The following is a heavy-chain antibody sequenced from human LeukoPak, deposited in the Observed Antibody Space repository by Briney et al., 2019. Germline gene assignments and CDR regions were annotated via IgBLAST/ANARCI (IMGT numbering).Heavy chain of an antibody. D-gene: IGHD4-17*01. J-gene: IGHJ6*03. Sequence: GGSLRLSCAASGFTFSTYGIHWVRQAPGKGPEWVAFRRDDGTNKWYADSVKGRFPISRDNSKNMLYLQMNSLRAEDTAVYHCAKDRDYGDYPSAYYYYMDVWGKGTTVTVSS. CDR1: GFTFSTYG. CDR2: RRDDGTNK. V-gene: IGHV3-30*02. CDR3: AKDRDYGDYPSAYYYYMDV.